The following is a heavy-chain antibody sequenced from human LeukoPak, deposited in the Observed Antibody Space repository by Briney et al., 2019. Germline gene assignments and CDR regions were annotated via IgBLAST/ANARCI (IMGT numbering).Heavy chain of an antibody. Sequence: GGSLRLSCAASGFTFSSYAMHWVRQAPGKGLEWVAVISYDGSNKYHADSVKSRFTISRDNSKNTLYLQMNSLRAEDTAVYYCARGGDIVVVPAAIGWFDPWGQGTLVTVSS. J-gene: IGHJ5*02. V-gene: IGHV3-30-3*01. CDR3: ARGGDIVVVPAAIGWFDP. CDR2: ISYDGSNK. D-gene: IGHD2-2*01. CDR1: GFTFSSYA.